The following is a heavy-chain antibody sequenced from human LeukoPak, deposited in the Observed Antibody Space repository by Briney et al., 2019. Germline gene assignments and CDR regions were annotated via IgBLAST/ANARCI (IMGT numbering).Heavy chain of an antibody. CDR3: ARAGDSVEASGHFDY. J-gene: IGHJ4*02. CDR2: INPNSGGT. V-gene: IGHV1-2*02. D-gene: IGHD2-15*01. Sequence: GASVKVSCKASGYTFTGYYIHWVRQAPGQGLEWMGWINPNSGGTNYAQKFQGRVTMTRDTSISTAYMELSRLRSDDTAVYYCARAGDSVEASGHFDYWGQGTLVTVSS. CDR1: GYTFTGYY.